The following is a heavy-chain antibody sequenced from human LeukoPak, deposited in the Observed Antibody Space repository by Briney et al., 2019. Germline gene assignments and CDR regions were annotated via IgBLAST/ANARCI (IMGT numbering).Heavy chain of an antibody. Sequence: PGGSLRLSCAASGFAFSSYAMHWVRQAPGKGLEWVAVISYDGSNKYYADSVKGRFTISRDNSKNTLYLQMNSLRAEDTAVYYCAREAPLRSDYYYGMDVWGQGTTVSVSS. J-gene: IGHJ6*02. CDR2: ISYDGSNK. CDR1: GFAFSSYA. D-gene: IGHD5-24*01. CDR3: AREAPLRSDYYYGMDV. V-gene: IGHV3-30-3*01.